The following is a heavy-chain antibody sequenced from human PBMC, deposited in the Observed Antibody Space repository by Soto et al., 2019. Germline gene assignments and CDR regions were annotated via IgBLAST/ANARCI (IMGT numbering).Heavy chain of an antibody. CDR1: GFTFSSYG. D-gene: IGHD5-18*01. CDR3: AKDWADTARTILTFLGFVDV. V-gene: IGHV3-30*18. Sequence: PGESLKITCAASGFTFSSYGMHWVRQAPGKGLEWVAVISYDGSNKYYADSVKGRFTISRDNSKNTLYLQMNSLRAEDTAVYYCAKDWADTARTILTFLGFVDVWGQGTTVTVSS. J-gene: IGHJ6*02. CDR2: ISYDGSNK.